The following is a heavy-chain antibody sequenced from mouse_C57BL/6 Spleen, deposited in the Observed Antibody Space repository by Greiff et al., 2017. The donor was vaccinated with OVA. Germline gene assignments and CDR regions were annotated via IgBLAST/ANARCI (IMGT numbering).Heavy chain of an antibody. V-gene: IGHV1-54*01. Sequence: QVQLKESGAELVRPGTSVKVSCKASGYAFTNYLIEWVKQRPGQGLEWIGVINPGSGGTNYNEKFKGKATLTADKSSSTAYMQLSSLTSEDSAVYFCARSGEWDGVWFAYWGQGTLVTVSA. CDR2: INPGSGGT. CDR3: ARSGEWDGVWFAY. J-gene: IGHJ3*01. D-gene: IGHD4-1*01. CDR1: GYAFTNYL.